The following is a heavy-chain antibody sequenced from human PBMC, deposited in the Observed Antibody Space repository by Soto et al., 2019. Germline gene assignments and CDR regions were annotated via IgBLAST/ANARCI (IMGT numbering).Heavy chain of an antibody. V-gene: IGHV4-30-2*01. CDR3: ASAGGLGAVAADY. Sequence: QLQLQESGSGLVKPSQTLSLTCAVSGGSISSGGYSWSWIRQPPGKGLEWIGYIYHSGSTYYNPILTSRVPISGVRSKNQFSLKLSSVTAADTAVYYCASAGGLGAVAADYWGQGTLVTVSS. CDR2: IYHSGST. D-gene: IGHD6-19*01. J-gene: IGHJ4*02. CDR1: GGSISSGGYS.